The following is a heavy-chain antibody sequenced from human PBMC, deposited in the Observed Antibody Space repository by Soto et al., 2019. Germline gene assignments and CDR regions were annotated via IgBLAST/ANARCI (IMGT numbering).Heavy chain of an antibody. CDR3: ASDNPYVPRLDS. J-gene: IGHJ5*01. D-gene: IGHD3-16*01. Sequence: SVKVSCKASGGTFSNYAISWVRRAPGQGLEWMGGIIPIFGTANHAQKFQGRVTITADESTSTAYMELSSLRSEDTAVYYCASDNPYVPRLDSWGRGTLVTVYS. CDR2: IIPIFGTA. V-gene: IGHV1-69*13. CDR1: GGTFSNYA.